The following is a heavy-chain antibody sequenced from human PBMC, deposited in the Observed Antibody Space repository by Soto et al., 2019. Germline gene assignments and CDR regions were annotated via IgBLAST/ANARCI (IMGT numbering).Heavy chain of an antibody. CDR3: AKDLEGYCSSTSCYTYFGLDV. CDR2: ISYGGSNK. CDR1: GFTFSSYV. J-gene: IGHJ6*02. Sequence: MRLSCAASGFTFSSYVMHWVRQAPGKGLEWVAVISYGGSNKYYADSVKGRFTISRDNSKHTLFLQMNSLRPEDTAVYYCAKDLEGYCSSTSCYTYFGLDVWGQGTTVTVSS. V-gene: IGHV3-30*18. D-gene: IGHD2-2*01.